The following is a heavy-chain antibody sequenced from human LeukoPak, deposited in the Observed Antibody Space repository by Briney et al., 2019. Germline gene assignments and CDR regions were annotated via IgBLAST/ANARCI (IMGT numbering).Heavy chain of an antibody. CDR2: IYYSGST. J-gene: IGHJ4*02. CDR3: ARGYSTLTDHFDY. V-gene: IGHV4-59*01. Sequence: GSLRLSCAASGFTFSNSWMSWVRQPPGKGLEWIGYIYYSGSTNYNPSLKSRVTISVDTSKNQFSLKLSSVTAADTAVYYCARGYSTLTDHFDYWGQGTLVTVSS. D-gene: IGHD5-18*01. CDR1: GFTFSNSW.